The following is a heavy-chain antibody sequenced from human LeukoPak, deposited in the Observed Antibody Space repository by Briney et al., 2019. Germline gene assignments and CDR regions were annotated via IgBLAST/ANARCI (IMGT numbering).Heavy chain of an antibody. D-gene: IGHD2-15*01. CDR1: GYTFTSYD. CDR3: ARGDVGYCSGGSCYLLDY. CDR2: MNPNSGNT. Sequence: ASVKVSCKASGYTFTSYDINWVRQATGQGLEWMGWMNPNSGNTGYAQKFQGRVTITRNTSISTAYMELSSLRSEYTAVYYCARGDVGYCSGGSCYLLDYWGQGTLVTVSS. J-gene: IGHJ4*02. V-gene: IGHV1-8*03.